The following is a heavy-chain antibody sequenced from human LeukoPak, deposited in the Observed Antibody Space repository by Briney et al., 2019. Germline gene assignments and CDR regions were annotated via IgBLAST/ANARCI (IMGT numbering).Heavy chain of an antibody. D-gene: IGHD3-10*01. J-gene: IGHJ4*02. CDR2: IYHSEST. CDR3: ARILGGNHGPSFDY. V-gene: IGHV4-59*01. Sequence: TSETLSLTCTVSGASINTYYWSWIRQPPGKGLEWIGYIYHSESTNYNPSLKSRVTISGDTSKNQFSLKLTSVTAADTAVYYCARILGGNHGPSFDYWGQGTLVTVSS. CDR1: GASINTYY.